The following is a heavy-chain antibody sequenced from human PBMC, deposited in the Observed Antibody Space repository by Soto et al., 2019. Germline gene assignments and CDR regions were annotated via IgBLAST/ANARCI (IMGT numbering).Heavy chain of an antibody. Sequence: QLQLQESGPGLVKPSETLSLTCTVSGGSISSSSYYWGWIRQPPGKGLEWIGSIYYSGSTYYNPSLKSRVTISVDTSKNQFSLKLSSVTAADTAVYYCARSPGPRPSDAFDLWGQGTMVTVSS. CDR3: ARSPGPRPSDAFDL. V-gene: IGHV4-39*01. CDR2: IYYSGST. CDR1: GGSISSSSYY. J-gene: IGHJ3*01.